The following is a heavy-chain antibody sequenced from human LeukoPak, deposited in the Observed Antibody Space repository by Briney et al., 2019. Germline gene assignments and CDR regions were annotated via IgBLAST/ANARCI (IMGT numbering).Heavy chain of an antibody. J-gene: IGHJ3*02. V-gene: IGHV3-66*01. CDR3: ARSTYGDYAFDI. D-gene: IGHD4-17*01. Sequence: GGSLRLSCAASGFTVRSNYMSWVRQAPGKGLEWVSVIYSGGSTYYADSVKGRFTISRDNSKNTLYLQMNSLRAEDTAVYYCARSTYGDYAFDIWGQGTMVTVSS. CDR1: GFTVRSNY. CDR2: IYSGGST.